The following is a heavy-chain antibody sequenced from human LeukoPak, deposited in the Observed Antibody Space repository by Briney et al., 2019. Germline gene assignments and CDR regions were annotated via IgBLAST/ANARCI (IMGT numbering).Heavy chain of an antibody. CDR1: GYTFTSYD. J-gene: IGHJ6*02. Sequence: GASVKVSCKASGYTFTSYDINWVRQATGQGLEWMGWMNPNSGNTGYAQKFQGRVTMTRNTSISTAYMELSSLRSEDTAVYYCAGFWSGYDYYYYYGMDVWGQGTTVTVSS. V-gene: IGHV1-8*01. CDR2: MNPNSGNT. CDR3: AGFWSGYDYYYYYGMDV. D-gene: IGHD3-3*01.